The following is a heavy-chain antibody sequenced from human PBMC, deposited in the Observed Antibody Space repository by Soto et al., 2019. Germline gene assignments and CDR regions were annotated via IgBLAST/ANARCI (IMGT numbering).Heavy chain of an antibody. J-gene: IGHJ4*02. V-gene: IGHV4-4*02. Sequence: PSETLSLTCAVSGGSFTSNNWWTWVRQPPGQGLEWIGEIYRTGSTNYNPSLKSRVTISLDKSDNQFSLKVTSLTAADTAVYYCASRDPGTSVDYWGQGTLVTVS. D-gene: IGHD1-7*01. CDR1: GGSFTSNNW. CDR2: IYRTGST. CDR3: ASRDPGTSVDY.